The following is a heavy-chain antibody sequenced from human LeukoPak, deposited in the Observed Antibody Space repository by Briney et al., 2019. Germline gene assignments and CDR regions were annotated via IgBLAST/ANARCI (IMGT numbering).Heavy chain of an antibody. D-gene: IGHD2-15*01. CDR3: ARRDPRYCSGGSCFDY. V-gene: IGHV3-7*01. Sequence: PGGSLRLSCAASGFTFSSYWMNWARQAPGKGLEWVANIKQDGSEKYYVDSVKGRFTISRDNAKNSLYLQMNSLRAEDTAVYYCARRDPRYCSGGSCFDYWGQGTLVTVSS. CDR1: GFTFSSYW. J-gene: IGHJ4*02. CDR2: IKQDGSEK.